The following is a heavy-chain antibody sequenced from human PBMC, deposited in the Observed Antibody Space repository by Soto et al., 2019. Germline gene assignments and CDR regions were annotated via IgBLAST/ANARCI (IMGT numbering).Heavy chain of an antibody. CDR3: ARTPYYYDSSGYYYSFDY. J-gene: IGHJ4*02. Sequence: QVQLVQSGAEVKKPGSSVKVSCKASGGTFSSYAISWVRQAPGQGLEWMGGIIPIFGTANYAQKFQGRVTITADESTRTAYMELSRLRSEDTAVYYCARTPYYYDSSGYYYSFDYWGQGNLVTVSS. CDR1: GGTFSSYA. CDR2: IIPIFGTA. D-gene: IGHD3-22*01. V-gene: IGHV1-69*01.